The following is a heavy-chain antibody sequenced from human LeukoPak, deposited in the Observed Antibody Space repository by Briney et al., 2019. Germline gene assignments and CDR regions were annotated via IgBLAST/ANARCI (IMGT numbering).Heavy chain of an antibody. J-gene: IGHJ6*02. V-gene: IGHV3-64*01. Sequence: GGSLRLSCSASGFPFSSYAMHWVRQAPGKGLEYVSAISSNGGSTYYANSVKGRFTISRDNSKNTLYLQMGSLRAEDMAVYYCARTLWQWLGMDVWGQGTTVTVSS. D-gene: IGHD6-19*01. CDR2: ISSNGGST. CDR1: GFPFSSYA. CDR3: ARTLWQWLGMDV.